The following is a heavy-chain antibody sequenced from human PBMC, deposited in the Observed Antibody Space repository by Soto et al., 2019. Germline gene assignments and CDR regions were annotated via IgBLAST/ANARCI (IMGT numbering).Heavy chain of an antibody. CDR1: GFTFSSYS. Sequence: GGSLRLSCAASGFTFSSYSMNWVRQAPGKGLEWVSSISSSSSYIYYADSVKGRFTISRDNAKNSLYLQMNSLRAEDTAVYYCARGVISGTTRLIDYWGQGTLVTVSS. J-gene: IGHJ4*02. CDR3: ARGVISGTTRLIDY. V-gene: IGHV3-21*01. D-gene: IGHD1-7*01. CDR2: ISSSSSYI.